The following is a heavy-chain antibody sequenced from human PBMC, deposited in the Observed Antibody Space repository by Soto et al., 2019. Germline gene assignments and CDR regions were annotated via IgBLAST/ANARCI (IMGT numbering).Heavy chain of an antibody. CDR2: IYYSGRT. Sequence: XATLSLNCIVPGESISSSSYYWGWIRQPPGKGLEWIGSIYYSGRTYYNPSFKSRVTISIDTSKNQFSLKLSSVTATDTAVYYCARKRTTVVTQAYFDHWGQGALVTVSS. J-gene: IGHJ4*02. CDR3: ARKRTTVVTQAYFDH. D-gene: IGHD2-21*02. CDR1: GESISSSSYY. V-gene: IGHV4-39*01.